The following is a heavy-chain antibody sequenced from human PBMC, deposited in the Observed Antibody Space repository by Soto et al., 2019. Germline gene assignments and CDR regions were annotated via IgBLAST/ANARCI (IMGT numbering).Heavy chain of an antibody. D-gene: IGHD6-13*01. CDR3: ASEGSYSSSWRSGGASYGIDG. CDR2: INPSGGIT. Sequence: QVQLVQSGAEVKKPGASVKVSCKAYGYTFTRYYMHWVRQAHGQGLEWMGIINPSGGITSDAQKFRGKVTMTRDTSTCTVYMDLSSLRPEDTAVYYCASEGSYSSSWRSGGASYGIDGWGQGTTVTVSS. V-gene: IGHV1-46*01. J-gene: IGHJ6*02. CDR1: GYTFTRYY.